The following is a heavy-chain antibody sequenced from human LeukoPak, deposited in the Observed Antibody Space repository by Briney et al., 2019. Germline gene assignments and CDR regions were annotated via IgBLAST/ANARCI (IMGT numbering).Heavy chain of an antibody. J-gene: IGHJ4*02. CDR1: GGTFSSYA. Sequence: SVKVSCKASGGTFSSYAISWVRQAPGQGLEWMGGIIPIFGTANYAQKFQGRVTITADKSTSTAYMELSSLRSEDTAVYYCARARYSYGDFFDYWGQGTLLTVSS. CDR2: IIPIFGTA. D-gene: IGHD5-18*01. V-gene: IGHV1-69*06. CDR3: ARARYSYGDFFDY.